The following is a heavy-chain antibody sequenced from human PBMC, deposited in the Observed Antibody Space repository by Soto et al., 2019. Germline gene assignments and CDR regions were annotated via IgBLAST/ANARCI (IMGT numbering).Heavy chain of an antibody. V-gene: IGHV4-59*01. CDR2: IYYSGST. CDR3: ARAASIAARPDWFDP. D-gene: IGHD6-6*01. CDR1: GGSISSYY. Sequence: SETLSLTCTVSGGSISSYYWSWIRQPPGKGLEWIGYIYYSGSTNYNPSLKSRVTISVDTSKNQFSLKLSSVTAADTAVYYCARAASIAARPDWFDPWGLGTLVTVSS. J-gene: IGHJ5*02.